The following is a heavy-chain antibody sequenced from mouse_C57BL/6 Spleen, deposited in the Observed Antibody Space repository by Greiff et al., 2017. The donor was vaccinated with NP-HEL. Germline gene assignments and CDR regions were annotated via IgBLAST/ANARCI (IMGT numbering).Heavy chain of an antibody. CDR3: VSGGITPMYY. CDR2: INPNNGGT. Sequence: EVQLQQSGPELVKPGASVKMSCKASGYTFTDYNMHWVKQSHGKSLEWIGYINPNNGGTSYNQKFKGKATLTVNKSSSTAYMELRSLTSEDSAVYYCVSGGITPMYYRGQGTSLTVSS. V-gene: IGHV1-22*01. D-gene: IGHD2-4*01. CDR1: GYTFTDYN. J-gene: IGHJ4*01.